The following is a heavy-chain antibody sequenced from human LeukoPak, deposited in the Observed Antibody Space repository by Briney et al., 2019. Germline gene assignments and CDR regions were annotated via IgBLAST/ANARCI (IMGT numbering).Heavy chain of an antibody. CDR1: GDSISSGGYS. CDR3: ARDRFLYCTKGVCSYFDY. Sequence: LQTLSLTCAVSGDSISSGGYSWGWIRQPPGKGLEWIGDIYHGGRTYYNPSLKSRITMSVDRSKNQYSLKLNSVTAADTAVYYCARDRFLYCTKGVCSYFDYWGQGTLVTVSS. V-gene: IGHV4-30-2*01. CDR2: IYHGGRT. J-gene: IGHJ4*02. D-gene: IGHD2-8*01.